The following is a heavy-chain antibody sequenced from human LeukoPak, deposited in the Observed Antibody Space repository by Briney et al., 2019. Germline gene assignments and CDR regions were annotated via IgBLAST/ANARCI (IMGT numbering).Heavy chain of an antibody. CDR1: GFTFSSYA. V-gene: IGHV3-30*04. Sequence: GRSLRLSCAASGFTFSSYAMHWVRQAPGKGLEWVAVIPYDGSNKYYADSVKGRFTISRDNSKNTLYLQMNSLRAEDAALYFCAELGITMIGGVWGKGTTVTISS. CDR2: IPYDGSNK. J-gene: IGHJ6*04. CDR3: AELGITMIGGV. D-gene: IGHD3-10*02.